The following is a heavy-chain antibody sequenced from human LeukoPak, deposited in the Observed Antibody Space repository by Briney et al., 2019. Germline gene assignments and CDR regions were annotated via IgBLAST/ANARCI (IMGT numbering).Heavy chain of an antibody. CDR3: ARHFRPSSSWYQRTANWFDP. Sequence: PSETLSLTCAVYGGSFSGDSWSWIRQPPGKGLEWIGEINHSGSTNYNPSLRSRVTISADTSKNQFSLKLSSVTAADTAVYYCARHFRPSSSWYQRTANWFDPWGQGTLVTVSS. J-gene: IGHJ5*02. D-gene: IGHD6-13*01. CDR1: GGSFSGDS. V-gene: IGHV4-34*01. CDR2: INHSGST.